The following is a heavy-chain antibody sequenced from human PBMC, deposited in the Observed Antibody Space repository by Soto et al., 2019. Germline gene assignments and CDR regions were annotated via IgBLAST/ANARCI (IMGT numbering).Heavy chain of an antibody. Sequence: SETLPLTCAVSGGSFTSNNWWTWVRQPPGQGXEXIXXXYXTXXXNXXXXLKSRVTISLDKSENQFSLKVTSMTAADTAVYYCASRDPGTSVDYWGQGTLVTVSS. CDR2: XYXTXXX. CDR1: GGSFTSNNW. J-gene: IGHJ4*02. V-gene: IGHV4-4*02. CDR3: ASRDPGTSVDY. D-gene: IGHD1-7*01.